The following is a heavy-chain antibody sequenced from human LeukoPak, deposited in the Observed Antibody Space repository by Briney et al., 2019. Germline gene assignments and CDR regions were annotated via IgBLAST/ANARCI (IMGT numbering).Heavy chain of an antibody. V-gene: IGHV3-7*01. Sequence: GGSLRLSCVASGFTFSSRDWMTWVRQAPGKGLEWVANIKQDGSEKNYVDSVKGRFTISRGNAKNSLYLQMNSLRAEDTAVYYCARGRDGYNSVDAFDIWGQGIMVTVSS. J-gene: IGHJ3*02. CDR2: IKQDGSEK. CDR3: ARGRDGYNSVDAFDI. D-gene: IGHD5-24*01. CDR1: GFTFSSRDW.